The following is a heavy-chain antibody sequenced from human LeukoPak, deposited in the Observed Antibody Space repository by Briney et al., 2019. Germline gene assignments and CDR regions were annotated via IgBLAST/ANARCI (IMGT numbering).Heavy chain of an antibody. CDR2: IIPILGIA. J-gene: IGHJ4*02. D-gene: IGHD5-24*01. CDR3: ELRWLQSDY. CDR1: VGTFSSYA. Sequence: SVKVSCKSSVGTFSSYAISWVRQAPGQGLEWVGRIIPILGIANYAQKFQGRVTVTADKSTSTAYMELSSLRSEDTAVYYCELRWLQSDYWGQGTLVTVSS. V-gene: IGHV1-69*04.